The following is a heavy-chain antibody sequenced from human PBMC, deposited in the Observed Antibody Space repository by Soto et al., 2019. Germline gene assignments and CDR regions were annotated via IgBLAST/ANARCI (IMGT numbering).Heavy chain of an antibody. CDR3: GREERNRFDS. CDR1: GYTFTGYY. CDR2: INPNNGDT. Sequence: QVQLVQSGAEVKKPGASVKVSCKASGYTFTGYYMHWVRQAPGQGLEWMGWINPNNGDTKYAQRFQGRVTVTRDTSSSTAYMELRRLTSDDTAVYYCGREERNRFDSWGQGTLVTVSS. J-gene: IGHJ5*01. V-gene: IGHV1-2*02.